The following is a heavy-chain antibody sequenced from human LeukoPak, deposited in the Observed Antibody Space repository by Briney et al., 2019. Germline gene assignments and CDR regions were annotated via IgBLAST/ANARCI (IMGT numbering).Heavy chain of an antibody. CDR3: AKDLGSVVTAIPNY. D-gene: IGHD2-21*02. J-gene: IGHJ4*02. CDR1: GFTFSSYA. CDR2: ISGSGGST. V-gene: IGHV3-23*01. Sequence: GGSLRLSCAASGFTFSSYAMSWVRQAPGKGLEWVSAISGSGGSTYYADSVKGRFTISRDNSKNTLYLQMNSLRAEDTAVYYCAKDLGSVVTAIPNYRGQGTLVTVSS.